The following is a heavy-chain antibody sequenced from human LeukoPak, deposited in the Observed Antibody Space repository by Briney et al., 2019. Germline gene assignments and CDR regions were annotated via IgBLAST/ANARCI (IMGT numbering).Heavy chain of an antibody. Sequence: PSETLSLTCTVSGGSISSSSYYWGWIRQPPGKGLEWIGSIYYSGSTYYNPSLKIRVTISVDTSKNQFSLKLSSVTAADTAVYYCARQAPTSSSWYVAAQRGRYYFDYWGQGTLVTVSS. CDR3: ARQAPTSSSWYVAAQRGRYYFDY. CDR2: IYYSGST. CDR1: GGSISSSSYY. D-gene: IGHD6-13*01. V-gene: IGHV4-39*01. J-gene: IGHJ4*02.